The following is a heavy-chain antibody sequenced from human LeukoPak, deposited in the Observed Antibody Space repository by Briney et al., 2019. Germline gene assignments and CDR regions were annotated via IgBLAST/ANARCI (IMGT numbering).Heavy chain of an antibody. Sequence: SETLSLTCDVSGGSLRGHYWSWVRQSPGKGLEWIGQINHSGTTHYNPSLKSRVIISMDTSQSRFFLTLMSVTAADTAVYYCARVYCNGGTCSYYFDYWGQGNQVTVSS. D-gene: IGHD2-15*01. CDR1: GGSLRGHY. CDR3: ARVYCNGGTCSYYFDY. V-gene: IGHV4-34*01. CDR2: INHSGTT. J-gene: IGHJ4*02.